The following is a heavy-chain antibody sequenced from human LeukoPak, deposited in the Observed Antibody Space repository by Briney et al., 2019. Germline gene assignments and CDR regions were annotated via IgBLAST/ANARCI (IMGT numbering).Heavy chain of an antibody. Sequence: SETLSLTCIVSGGSISSSNYYWAWIRQPPGRRLEWIGSIYYTGNTYYNPSLKSRVTISVDTSKNQFSLKLSSVTAADTAVYYCARHGGGYYQNWFDPWGQGTLVTVSS. D-gene: IGHD3-22*01. CDR1: GGSISSSNYY. CDR2: IYYTGNT. CDR3: ARHGGGYYQNWFDP. J-gene: IGHJ5*02. V-gene: IGHV4-39*01.